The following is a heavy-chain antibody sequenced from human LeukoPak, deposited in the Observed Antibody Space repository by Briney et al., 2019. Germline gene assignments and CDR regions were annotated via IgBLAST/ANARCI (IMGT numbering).Heavy chain of an antibody. V-gene: IGHV3-23*01. Sequence: GGSLRLSCAASGFTFSFSNYAMTWVRQAPGKGLEWVSGITGSGDSTYYADSVKGRFAIFRDNSKNTLYLQMNSLRVEDTAVYYCAKWGLDYWGQGTLVTVSS. J-gene: IGHJ4*02. CDR1: GFTFSFSNYA. D-gene: IGHD3-16*01. CDR2: ITGSGDST. CDR3: AKWGLDY.